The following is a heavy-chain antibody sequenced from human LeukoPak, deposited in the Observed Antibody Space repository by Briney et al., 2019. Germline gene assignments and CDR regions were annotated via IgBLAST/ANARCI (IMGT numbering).Heavy chain of an antibody. CDR1: GLTVTNAW. CDR2: IASKTDGGAT. J-gene: IGHJ4*02. CDR3: TTGVITISFDY. Sequence: GGSLRLSCSASGLTVTNAWMNWVRQAPGEGLDWVGRIASKTDGGATDYAAPVKGRFTISRDDSKNTLYLQMNSLKTEDTAVYYCTTGVITISFDYWGQGTLVTVSS. V-gene: IGHV3-15*07. D-gene: IGHD3-22*01.